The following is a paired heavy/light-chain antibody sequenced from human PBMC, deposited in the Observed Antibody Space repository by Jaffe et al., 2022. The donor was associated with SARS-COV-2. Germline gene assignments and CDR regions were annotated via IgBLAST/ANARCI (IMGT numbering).Heavy chain of an antibody. J-gene: IGHJ5*02. CDR3: ATDGDAWSRNH. D-gene: IGHD2-2*01. CDR2: INSRSDHI. V-gene: IGHV3-21*01. CDR1: GFTFSRTS. Sequence: EVQLVESGGGLVKPGESLRLSCAASGFTFSRTSMNWVRQAPGKGLEWVSSINSRSDHIYYADSVKGRFTLSRDNAKNSVYLQMNSLRAEDTAVYYCATDGDAWSRNHWGQGTLVTVSS.
Light chain of an antibody. Sequence: QSALTQPPSASGSPGQSVTISCTGTSSDIGGYNYVSWYQQHPGKAPKLIIYEVSKRPSGVPDRFSGSKSGNTASLTVSGLQADDEADYHCSSYADSKNLVFGGGTKLTVL. CDR3: SSYADSKNLV. CDR1: SSDIGGYNY. V-gene: IGLV2-8*01. J-gene: IGLJ2*01. CDR2: EVS.